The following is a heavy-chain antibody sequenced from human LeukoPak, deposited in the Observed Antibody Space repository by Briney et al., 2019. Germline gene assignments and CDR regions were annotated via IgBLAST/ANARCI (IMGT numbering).Heavy chain of an antibody. Sequence: ASVKVSCKASGYTFTAYYMHWVRQAPGQGLEWMGWINPDSGGTKYAQKFQDRVTMTRDTSINAAYMELNSLIYDDTAVYYCAREISGYDSWGQGIQVTVSS. V-gene: IGHV1-2*02. CDR2: INPDSGGT. CDR1: GYTFTAYY. D-gene: IGHD5-12*01. CDR3: AREISGYDS. J-gene: IGHJ4*02.